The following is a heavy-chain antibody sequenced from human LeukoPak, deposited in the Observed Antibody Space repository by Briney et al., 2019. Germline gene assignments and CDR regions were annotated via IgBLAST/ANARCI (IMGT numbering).Heavy chain of an antibody. J-gene: IGHJ4*02. D-gene: IGHD1-26*01. Sequence: ETLALTCTVSGGSVSSGTYYWSWIRQPPGKGLEWIGYIYYSGTTNYNPSLKSRVTISIDTSRNQFSLKLSSVTAADTAVYYCARGFGGATTSFDYWDQGTLVTVSS. CDR2: IYYSGTT. CDR1: GGSVSSGTYY. V-gene: IGHV4-61*01. CDR3: ARGFGGATTSFDY.